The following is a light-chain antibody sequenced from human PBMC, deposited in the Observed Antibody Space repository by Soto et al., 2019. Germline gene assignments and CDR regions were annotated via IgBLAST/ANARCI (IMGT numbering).Light chain of an antibody. J-gene: IGLJ3*02. CDR3: SLYTTSSTFEV. V-gene: IGLV2-18*01. CDR1: SSDVGSYNR. Sequence: QSALTQPPSVSGSPGQSVTISCTGTSSDVGSYNRVSWYQQPPGTAPKLMIYEVSNRPSGVPDRFSGSKSGNTASLTISGLQAEDEADYYCSLYTTSSTFEVFGGGTQLPS. CDR2: EVS.